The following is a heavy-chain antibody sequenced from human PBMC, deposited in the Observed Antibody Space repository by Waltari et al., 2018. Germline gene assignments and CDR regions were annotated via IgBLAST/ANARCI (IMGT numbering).Heavy chain of an antibody. V-gene: IGHV3-7*03. CDR3: ARDFNWGWDF. CDR1: GFTFRSNW. D-gene: IGHD7-27*01. J-gene: IGHJ4*02. Sequence: EVQLVDSGGGLVQPGGSLRLSSAASGFTFRSNWMSWVRQAPGRGLEWLANIKPDGSQQYYVDSVRGRFSISRDNAKNSLYLQLNSLRAEDTAIYYCARDFNWGWDFWGQGTLVTVSS. CDR2: IKPDGSQQ.